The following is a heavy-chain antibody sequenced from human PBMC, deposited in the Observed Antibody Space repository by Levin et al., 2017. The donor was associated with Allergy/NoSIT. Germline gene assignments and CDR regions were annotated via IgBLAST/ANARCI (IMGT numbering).Heavy chain of an antibody. CDR2: IWYDGSNK. CDR1: GFTFSSYG. Sequence: PGGSLRLSCAASGFTFSSYGMHWVRQAPGKGLEWVAVIWYDGSNKYYADSVKGRFTISRDNSKNTLYLQVNSLRAEDTAVYYCARRYGDYYFDYWGQGTLVTVSS. CDR3: ARRYGDYYFDY. J-gene: IGHJ4*02. V-gene: IGHV3-33*01. D-gene: IGHD4-17*01.